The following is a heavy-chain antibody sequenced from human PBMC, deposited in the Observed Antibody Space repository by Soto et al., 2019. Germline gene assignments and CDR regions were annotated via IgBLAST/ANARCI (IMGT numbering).Heavy chain of an antibody. CDR2: IYSGGST. J-gene: IGHJ3*02. CDR3: ARDKVMRNKDGSGGTDAFDT. CDR1: GFTVSSNY. Sequence: EVQLVESGGGLVQPGGSLRLSCAASGFTVSSNYMSWVRQAPGKGLEWVSVIYSGGSTYYADSVKGRFTISRDNSKNTRNLKMKSRRAEDTALYYCARDKVMRNKDGSGGTDAFDTWAQGTM. V-gene: IGHV3-66*01. D-gene: IGHD3-10*01.